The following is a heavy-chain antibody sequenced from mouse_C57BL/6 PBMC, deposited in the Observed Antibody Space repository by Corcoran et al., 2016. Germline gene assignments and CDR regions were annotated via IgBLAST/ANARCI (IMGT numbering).Heavy chain of an antibody. J-gene: IGHJ4*01. V-gene: IGHV9-3*01. CDR3: ALTVVDAMDY. CDR2: INTYSGVP. CDR1: GYTFTTYG. D-gene: IGHD1-1*01. Sequence: QIQLVQSGPELKKPGETVKISCKASGYTFTTYGMSWVKQAPGKGLKWMGWINTYSGVPTYADDFKGRFAFSLETSASTAYLQINNLKNEDTATYFCALTVVDAMDYWGQGTSVTVSS.